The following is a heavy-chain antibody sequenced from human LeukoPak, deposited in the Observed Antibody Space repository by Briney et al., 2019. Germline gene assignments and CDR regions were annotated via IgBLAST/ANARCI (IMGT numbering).Heavy chain of an antibody. CDR1: GLTFSSYS. CDR2: ISGSSGGT. Sequence: GGSLRLSCVASGLTFSSYSMNWVRQAPGKGLEWVSAISGSSGGTYYAASVKGRFTISRDNSENTLFLQMNSLRADDTARYYCAKKKFTDTYTGNYFDSWGQGTLVTVSS. D-gene: IGHD3-10*01. J-gene: IGHJ4*02. CDR3: AKKKFTDTYTGNYFDS. V-gene: IGHV3-23*01.